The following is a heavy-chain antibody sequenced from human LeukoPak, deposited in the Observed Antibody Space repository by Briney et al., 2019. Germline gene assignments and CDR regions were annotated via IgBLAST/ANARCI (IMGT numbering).Heavy chain of an antibody. D-gene: IGHD3-10*02. CDR3: AELGITMIGGV. J-gene: IGHJ6*04. CDR1: GFTFNSYG. Sequence: GGSLRLSCAASGFTFNSYGMHWVRQAPGKGLEWVAFIRFDGSYKYYADSVKGRFTISRDTSKNTLYLQMNSLRAEDTAVYYCAELGITMIGGVWGKGTTVTISS. CDR2: IRFDGSYK. V-gene: IGHV3-30*02.